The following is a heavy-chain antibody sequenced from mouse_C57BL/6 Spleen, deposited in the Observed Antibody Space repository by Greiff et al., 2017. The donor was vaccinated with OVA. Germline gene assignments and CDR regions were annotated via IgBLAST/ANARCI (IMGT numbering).Heavy chain of an antibody. J-gene: IGHJ1*03. Sequence: EVQVVESGGGLVKPGGSLKLSCAASGFTFSSYAMSWVRQTPEKRLEWVATISDGGSYTYYPDNVKGRFTISRDNAKNNLYLQMSHLKSEDTAMYYCARGGYGSSGGYFDVWGTGTTVTVSS. CDR1: GFTFSSYA. CDR2: ISDGGSYT. V-gene: IGHV5-4*01. D-gene: IGHD1-1*01. CDR3: ARGGYGSSGGYFDV.